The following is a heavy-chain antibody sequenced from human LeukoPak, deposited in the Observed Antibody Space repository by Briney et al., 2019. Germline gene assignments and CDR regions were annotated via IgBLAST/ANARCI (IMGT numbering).Heavy chain of an antibody. D-gene: IGHD3-22*01. Sequence: SETLSLTCAVYGGSFSGYYWSWIRQPPGKGLEWIGEINHSGSTNYNPSLKSRVTISVDTSKNQFSLKLSSVTAADTAVYYCARHRDSSGYYHVYYFDYWGQGTLVTVSS. J-gene: IGHJ4*02. CDR1: GGSFSGYY. V-gene: IGHV4-34*01. CDR3: ARHRDSSGYYHVYYFDY. CDR2: INHSGST.